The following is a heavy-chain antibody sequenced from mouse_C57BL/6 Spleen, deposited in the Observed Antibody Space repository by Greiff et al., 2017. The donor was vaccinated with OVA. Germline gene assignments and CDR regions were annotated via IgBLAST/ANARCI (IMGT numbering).Heavy chain of an antibody. D-gene: IGHD2-2*01. J-gene: IGHJ1*03. CDR2: ISYDGSN. V-gene: IGHV3-6*01. CDR3: ARPNGYHWYCDV. CDR1: GYSITSGYY. Sequence: EVKLMESGPGLVKPSQSLSLTCSVTGYSITSGYYWNWIRQFPGNKLEWMGYISYDGSNNYNPSLTNRISITRDTSKNQFFLKLNSVTTEDTATYDCARPNGYHWYCDVWGTGTTVTVSS.